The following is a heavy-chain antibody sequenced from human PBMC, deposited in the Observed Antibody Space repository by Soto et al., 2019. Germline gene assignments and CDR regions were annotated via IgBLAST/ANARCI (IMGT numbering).Heavy chain of an antibody. Sequence: PGGSLRLSCAASGFTFSSYGMHWVRQAPGKGLEWVSYISSSGSTIYYADSVKGRFTISRDNAKNSLYLQMNSLRAEDTAVYYCRYCSGGSCYSPYYYYYMDVWGKGTTVTVSS. CDR1: GFTFSSYG. J-gene: IGHJ6*03. V-gene: IGHV3-48*04. D-gene: IGHD2-15*01. CDR2: ISSSGSTI. CDR3: RYCSGGSCYSPYYYYYMDV.